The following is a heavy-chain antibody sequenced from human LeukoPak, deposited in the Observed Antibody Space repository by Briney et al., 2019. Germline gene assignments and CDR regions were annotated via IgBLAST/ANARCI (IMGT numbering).Heavy chain of an antibody. Sequence: QSGGSLRLSCAASGFTFSSYAMSWVRQAPGKGLEWVSAISGSGGSTYYADSVKGRFTISRDNSKNTLYLQMNSLRAEDTAVYYCAKAKYCSGGSCYHRWHFDYWGQGTLVTVSS. CDR3: AKAKYCSGGSCYHRWHFDY. CDR1: GFTFSSYA. J-gene: IGHJ4*02. CDR2: ISGSGGST. V-gene: IGHV3-23*01. D-gene: IGHD2-15*01.